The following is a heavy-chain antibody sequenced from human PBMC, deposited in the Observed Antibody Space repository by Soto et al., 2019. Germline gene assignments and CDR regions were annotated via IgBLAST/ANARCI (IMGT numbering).Heavy chain of an antibody. J-gene: IGHJ5*02. D-gene: IGHD3-10*01. V-gene: IGHV4-39*01. Sequence: QLQLQESGPGLVKPSETLSLTCTVSGGSISSSSYYWGWIRQPPGKGLEWIGSIYYSGSTYYNPSLKSRVTISVDTSKNQFSLKLSSVTAADTAVYYCARHDYYGSGSYYKLDWFDPWGQGTLVTVSS. CDR2: IYYSGST. CDR3: ARHDYYGSGSYYKLDWFDP. CDR1: GGSISSSSYY.